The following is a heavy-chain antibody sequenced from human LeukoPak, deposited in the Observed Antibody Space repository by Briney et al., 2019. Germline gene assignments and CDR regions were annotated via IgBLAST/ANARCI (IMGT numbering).Heavy chain of an antibody. CDR1: GFTFRKHV. Sequence: PGGSLRLSCTTSGFTFRKHVMTWVRQAPGKGLEWVSGISNSDGSTYNADSVKGRFIISRDDSKNTLYLQMNSLRAEDTAVYYCAREWELPKGYMDVWGKGTTVTVSS. CDR3: AREWELPKGYMDV. CDR2: ISNSDGST. J-gene: IGHJ6*03. D-gene: IGHD1-26*01. V-gene: IGHV3-23*01.